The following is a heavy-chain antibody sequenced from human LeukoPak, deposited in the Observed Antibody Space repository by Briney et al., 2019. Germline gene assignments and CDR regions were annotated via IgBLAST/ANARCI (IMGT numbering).Heavy chain of an antibody. CDR1: GYTFTDYY. CDR2: INPNTAGT. D-gene: IGHD2-2*01. Sequence: ASVKVSYKDSGYTFTDYYMHWVRQAPGQGVEWMGWINPNTAGTNYAQKFQGRVTMTRDTSISTAYMELSRLRSDDTAVYYCASAANFDYWGQGTLVTVSS. CDR3: ASAANFDY. V-gene: IGHV1-2*02. J-gene: IGHJ4*02.